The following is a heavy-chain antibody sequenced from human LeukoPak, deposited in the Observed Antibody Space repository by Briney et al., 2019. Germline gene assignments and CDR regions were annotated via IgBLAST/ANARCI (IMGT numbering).Heavy chain of an antibody. V-gene: IGHV4-34*01. CDR3: ARGGGSSSRPYFDY. J-gene: IGHJ4*02. CDR1: GGSFSGYY. Sequence: NPSETLSLTCAVYGGSFSGYYWSWIRQPPGKGLEWIGEINHSGSTNYNPSLKSRVTISVDTSKNQFSLKLSSVTAADTAVYYCARGGGSSSRPYFDYWGRGTLVTVSS. CDR2: INHSGST. D-gene: IGHD6-6*01.